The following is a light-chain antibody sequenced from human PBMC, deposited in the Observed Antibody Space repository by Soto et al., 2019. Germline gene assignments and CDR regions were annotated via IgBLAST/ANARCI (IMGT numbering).Light chain of an antibody. V-gene: IGLV2-14*01. CDR3: SSFTTSNTWV. CDR1: SSDVGAYSY. J-gene: IGLJ3*02. Sequence: QSALTQPASVSGSPGQSIAISCTGTSSDVGAYSYVSWYQQHPGNAPKLMIYEVTNRPSGVSNRFSGSKSGNTASLTISWLQAEDEADYYCSSFTTSNTWVFGGGTKLTVL. CDR2: EVT.